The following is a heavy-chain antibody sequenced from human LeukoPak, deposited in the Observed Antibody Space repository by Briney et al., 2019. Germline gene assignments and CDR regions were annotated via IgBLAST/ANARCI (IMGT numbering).Heavy chain of an antibody. CDR2: ISYNGSNK. CDR3: ASEAGTDGAYYFDY. Sequence: GGSLRLSCAASGFTFSSYGMHWVRQAPGKGLRGVEVISYNGSNKYYADSVKGRFTISRDNSKNTLYLQMNSLRAEDTAVYYCASEAGTDGAYYFDYWGQGTLVTVSS. CDR1: GFTFSSYG. J-gene: IGHJ4*02. V-gene: IGHV3-30*03. D-gene: IGHD6-19*01.